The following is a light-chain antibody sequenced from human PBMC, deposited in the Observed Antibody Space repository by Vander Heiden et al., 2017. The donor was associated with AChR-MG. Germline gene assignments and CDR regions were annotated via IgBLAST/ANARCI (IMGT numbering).Light chain of an antibody. CDR3: QQYHHYWT. V-gene: IGKV1-5*03. CDR1: QSISPW. Sequence: DIQMTQSPSTLSASVGDRVTITCRASQSISPWLAWYQQKTGKAPNLLIYKESTLETGVSSRFSASGSGTEFTLTINNLQPDDFATYYCQQYHHYWTFGQGTRVEIK. J-gene: IGKJ1*01. CDR2: KES.